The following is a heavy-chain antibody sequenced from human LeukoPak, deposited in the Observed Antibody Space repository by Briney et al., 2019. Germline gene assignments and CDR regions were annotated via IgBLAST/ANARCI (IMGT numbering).Heavy chain of an antibody. J-gene: IGHJ6*03. Sequence: GGSLRLSCAASGFTFSNYIMHWVRQAPGKGLDWVAVILENGSYQYYADSVKGRFTISRDNAKNSLYLQMNSLRAEDTAVYYCARDLGSGVWGYYYYYYMDVWGKGTTVTVSS. D-gene: IGHD2-15*01. CDR1: GFTFSNYI. CDR2: ILENGSYQ. CDR3: ARDLGSGVWGYYYYYYMDV. V-gene: IGHV3-30*04.